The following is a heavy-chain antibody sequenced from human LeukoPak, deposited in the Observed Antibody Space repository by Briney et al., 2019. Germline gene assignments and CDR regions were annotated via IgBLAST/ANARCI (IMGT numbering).Heavy chain of an antibody. CDR3: ARPRVYGSGSYHFDY. D-gene: IGHD3-10*01. CDR1: GYTFTSYD. CDR2: MNPNSGNT. Sequence: APVTVSCQASGYTFTSYDINWLRQAPGPGLEWMGLMNPNSGNTGYPQKFQGRVTMTRNTSISTAYMWRSSLRSEDTAAYYCARPRVYGSGSYHFDYWGQGTLVTASS. V-gene: IGHV1-8*01. J-gene: IGHJ4*02.